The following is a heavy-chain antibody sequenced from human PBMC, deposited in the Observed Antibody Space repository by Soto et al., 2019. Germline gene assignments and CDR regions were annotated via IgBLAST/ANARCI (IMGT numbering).Heavy chain of an antibody. CDR2: ISNNSSVK. Sequence: EVQLVESGGGLVQPGESLRLSCAVSGFTFSNYSINWVRQAPGKGLEWLSYISNNSSVKYYADSVKGRFTISRDNAKNSLYLQMNSRRDDDTAVYYCARDRDAYCSKGVCSGPYFDYWGRGTLVTVSS. J-gene: IGHJ4*02. D-gene: IGHD2-8*01. CDR3: ARDRDAYCSKGVCSGPYFDY. CDR1: GFTFSNYS. V-gene: IGHV3-48*02.